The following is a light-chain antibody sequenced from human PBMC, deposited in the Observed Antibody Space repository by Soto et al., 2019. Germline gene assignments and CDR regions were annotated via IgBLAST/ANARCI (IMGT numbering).Light chain of an antibody. V-gene: IGKV3-11*01. Sequence: GLTQSPHPLSVSPGYIAILSCRASQSVRSNLAWNQQKVGQAPRLLIYGASTRATGIPARFSGSGSGTDFTLTISSLEPEDFAVYYCQQRSNWPPITFGQGTRLEIK. J-gene: IGKJ5*01. CDR1: QSVRSN. CDR2: GAS. CDR3: QQRSNWPPIT.